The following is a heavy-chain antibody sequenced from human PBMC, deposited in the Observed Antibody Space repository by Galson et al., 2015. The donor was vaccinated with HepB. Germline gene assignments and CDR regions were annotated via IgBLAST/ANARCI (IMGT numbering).Heavy chain of an antibody. CDR2: IGVNAGST. CDR3: AKGTTNIDY. Sequence: SLRLSCAASGFTFSSLGMTWVRQAPGKGLECVSAIGVNAGSTDYADSVKGRLTISRDNSKNMLYPQMNNLRAEDTAVYYCAKGTTNIDYWGQGTLVTVSS. CDR1: GFTFSSLG. V-gene: IGHV3-23*01. D-gene: IGHD1-1*01. J-gene: IGHJ4*02.